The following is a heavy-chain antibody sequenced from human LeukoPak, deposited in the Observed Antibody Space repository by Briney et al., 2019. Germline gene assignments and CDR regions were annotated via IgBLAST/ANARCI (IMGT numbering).Heavy chain of an antibody. Sequence: PGGSLRLSCAASGFTFSSYGMHWVRQAPGKGLEWVAFIRYDGSNKYYADSVKGRFTISRDNSKNTLYLQMNSLRAEDTAVYYCAKGSYYGGNSVGAFDIWGQGTMVTVSS. V-gene: IGHV3-30*02. CDR3: AKGSYYGGNSVGAFDI. J-gene: IGHJ3*02. CDR2: IRYDGSNK. CDR1: GFTFSSYG. D-gene: IGHD4-23*01.